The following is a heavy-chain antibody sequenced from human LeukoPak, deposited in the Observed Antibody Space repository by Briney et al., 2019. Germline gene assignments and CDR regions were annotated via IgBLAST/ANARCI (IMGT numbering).Heavy chain of an antibody. Sequence: GESLKISCKGSGYNFNTYWIAWVRQLPGKGLEYMGVVFPGDSDPRYSPSFEGQVSMSADKSINTAYLQWNSLKASDTAMYYWARRTYDYDSMDVWGEGTMVTVSS. CDR2: VFPGDSDP. V-gene: IGHV5-51*01. CDR3: ARRTYDYDSMDV. J-gene: IGHJ6*03. D-gene: IGHD3-22*01. CDR1: GYNFNTYW.